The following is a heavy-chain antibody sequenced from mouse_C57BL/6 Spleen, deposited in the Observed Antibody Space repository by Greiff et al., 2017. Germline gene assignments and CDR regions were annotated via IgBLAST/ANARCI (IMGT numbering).Heavy chain of an antibody. J-gene: IGHJ3*01. CDR2: IYPGDGDT. V-gene: IGHV1-80*01. CDR3: ARDGSSEGWFAY. Sequence: VKLMESGAELVKPGASVKISCKASGYAFSSYWMNWVKQRPGKGLEWIGQIYPGDGDTNYNGKFKGKATLTADKSSSTAYMQLSSLTSEDSAVYFCARDGSSEGWFAYWGQGTLVTVSA. CDR1: GYAFSSYW. D-gene: IGHD1-1*01.